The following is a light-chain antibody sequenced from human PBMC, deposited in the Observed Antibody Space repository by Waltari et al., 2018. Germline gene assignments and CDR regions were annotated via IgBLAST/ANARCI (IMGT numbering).Light chain of an antibody. CDR2: GKN. J-gene: IGLJ2*01. V-gene: IGLV3-19*01. Sequence: SSELTQDPAVSVALGQTVRITCQGDSLRSYYASWYQQKPGQAPVLVIYGKNNRPPGIPDRFSGSSSGNTASLTITGAQAEDEADYYCNSRDSSAMGVFGGGTKLTVL. CDR1: SLRSYY. CDR3: NSRDSSAMGV.